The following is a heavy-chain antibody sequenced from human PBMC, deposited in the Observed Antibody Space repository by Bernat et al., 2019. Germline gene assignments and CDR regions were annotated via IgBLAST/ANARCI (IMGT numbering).Heavy chain of an antibody. V-gene: IGHV4-59*01. CDR1: GGSISSYY. Sequence: QVQLQESGPGLVKPSETLSLTCTVSGGSISSYYWSWIRQPPGKGLEWIGYIYYSGSTNYNPSLKSRVTISVDTSKNQFSLKLSSVTAADTAVYYCARMGQDIVVVGAYLYFDLWGRGNLVTVSS. CDR2: IYYSGST. CDR3: ARMGQDIVVVGAYLYFDL. J-gene: IGHJ2*01. D-gene: IGHD2-15*01.